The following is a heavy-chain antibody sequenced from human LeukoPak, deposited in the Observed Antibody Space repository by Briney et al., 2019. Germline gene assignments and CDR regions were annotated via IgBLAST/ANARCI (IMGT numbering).Heavy chain of an antibody. CDR2: IYSDGNT. D-gene: IGHD1-1*01. Sequence: GGSRTLSCAPSRLTLITNDMTCVRHPPGEGLEWVSVIYSDGNTKYAHTVQGRFTITRDNSKSTLYLEMNSLRPDDTAVYYCARGVEPHAAHYMADWGQGTLVTVSS. V-gene: IGHV3-53*01. J-gene: IGHJ4*02. CDR1: RLTLITND. CDR3: ARGVEPHAAHYMAD.